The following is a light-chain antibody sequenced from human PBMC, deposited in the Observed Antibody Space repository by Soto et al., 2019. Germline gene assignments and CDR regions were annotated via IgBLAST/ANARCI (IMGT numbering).Light chain of an antibody. CDR2: EVS. V-gene: IGLV2-14*01. Sequence: QSALTQPPSASGSPGQSVTISCTGTSSDVGAYNYVSWYQHRPGKAPKLMIYEVSNRPSGVSNRFSGSKSGNTASLTISGLQAEDEADYYCSSYTSSSTPYVFGTGTKLTVL. CDR3: SSYTSSSTPYV. J-gene: IGLJ1*01. CDR1: SSDVGAYNY.